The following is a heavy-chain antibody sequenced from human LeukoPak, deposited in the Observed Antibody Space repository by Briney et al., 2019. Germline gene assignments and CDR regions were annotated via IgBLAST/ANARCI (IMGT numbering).Heavy chain of an antibody. D-gene: IGHD3-22*01. J-gene: IGHJ4*02. CDR3: ARPNHPYYYDSSGYYYAYFDY. CDR1: GYTFTSYA. CDR2: INTNTGNR. Sequence: ASVKVSCKASGYTFTSYAMNWVRQAPGQGLEWMGWINTNTGNRTYAQGFTGRFVFSLDTSVSTAYLQISSLKAEDTAVYYCARPNHPYYYDSSGYYYAYFDYWGQGTLVTVSS. V-gene: IGHV7-4-1*02.